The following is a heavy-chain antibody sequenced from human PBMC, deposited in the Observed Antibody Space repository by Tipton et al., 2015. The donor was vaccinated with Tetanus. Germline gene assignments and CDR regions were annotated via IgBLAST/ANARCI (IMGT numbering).Heavy chain of an antibody. CDR2: IYYSGST. CDR1: GGSISSSSYY. J-gene: IGHJ4*02. V-gene: IGHV4-39*01. Sequence: TLSLTCTVSGGSISSSSYYWGWIRQPPGKGLEWIGSIYYSGSTYYNPSLKSRVTISVDTSKNQFSLRLSSVTAADTAVYYCANRTSSGWYWLGTPFDYWGQGTLVTVSS. CDR3: ANRTSSGWYWLGTPFDY. D-gene: IGHD6-19*01.